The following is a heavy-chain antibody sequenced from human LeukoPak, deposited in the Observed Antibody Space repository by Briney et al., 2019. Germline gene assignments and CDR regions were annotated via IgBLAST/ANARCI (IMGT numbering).Heavy chain of an antibody. V-gene: IGHV3-23*01. CDR1: GFTFSSYA. CDR2: ISGSGGST. D-gene: IGHD3-9*01. Sequence: GGSLRLSCAASGFTFSSYAMSWVRQAPGKGLEWVSAISGSGGSTYYADSVKGRFTISRDNSKNTLYLQMNSLRAEDTAVYYCAKRPPTYYDILTGCRKIGPDYWGQGTLVTVSS. J-gene: IGHJ4*02. CDR3: AKRPPTYYDILTGCRKIGPDY.